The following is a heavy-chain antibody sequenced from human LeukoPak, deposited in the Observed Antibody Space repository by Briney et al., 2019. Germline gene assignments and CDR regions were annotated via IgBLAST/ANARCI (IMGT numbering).Heavy chain of an antibody. CDR2: IYYSGST. Sequence: SETLSLTCTVSGGSISNYYWSWIRQPPGMGLEWIGSIYYSGSTNYNPSLKSRVTISVETSKNQFSLKLSSVTAADTAVYYCARRTDSGSWYFDLWGRGTLVTVSS. V-gene: IGHV4-59*01. CDR3: ARRTDSGSWYFDL. CDR1: GGSISNYY. J-gene: IGHJ2*01. D-gene: IGHD6-6*01.